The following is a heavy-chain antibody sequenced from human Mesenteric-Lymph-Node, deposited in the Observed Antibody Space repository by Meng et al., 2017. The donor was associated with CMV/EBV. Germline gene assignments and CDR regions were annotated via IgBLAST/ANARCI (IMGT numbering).Heavy chain of an antibody. CDR2: ISGSDIAT. CDR1: GFIFDNYA. V-gene: IGHV3-23*01. D-gene: IGHD2-2*01. J-gene: IGHJ4*02. CDR3: AKDRSSTSSYAFDY. Sequence: GGSLRLSCAASGFIFDNYAMNWVRQAPGQGLEWLSAISGSDIATHYAISVKGRFTISRDNSKNTLYLQMNNLRGEDTAVYYCAKDRSSTSSYAFDYWGQGTLVTVSS.